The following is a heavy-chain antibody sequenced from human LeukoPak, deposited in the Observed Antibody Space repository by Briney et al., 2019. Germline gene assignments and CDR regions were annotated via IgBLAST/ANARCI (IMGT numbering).Heavy chain of an antibody. Sequence: QTGGSLRLSCAASGFIFSNYWMGWVRQAPGKGLEWVANIRPDASANFYADSVKGRFTISRDNAKSSLYLQMNSLRAEDTAVYYCARLLLRIGEAVSGFDSWGQGALVTVSS. V-gene: IGHV3-7*01. J-gene: IGHJ4*02. D-gene: IGHD3-10*01. CDR1: GFIFSNYW. CDR2: IRPDASAN. CDR3: ARLLLRIGEAVSGFDS.